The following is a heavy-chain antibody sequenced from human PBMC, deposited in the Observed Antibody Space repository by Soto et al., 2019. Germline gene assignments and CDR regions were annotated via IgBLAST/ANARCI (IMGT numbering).Heavy chain of an antibody. D-gene: IGHD5-12*01. CDR3: VGGYDFPDAFDI. Sequence: SETLSLTCTVSGGSISSSSYYWGWIRQPPGKGLEWIGSIYYSGSTYYNPSLKSRVTISVDTSKNQFSLKLSSVTAADTAVYYCVGGYDFPDAFDIWGQGTMVTVSS. J-gene: IGHJ3*02. CDR2: IYYSGST. V-gene: IGHV4-39*01. CDR1: GGSISSSSYY.